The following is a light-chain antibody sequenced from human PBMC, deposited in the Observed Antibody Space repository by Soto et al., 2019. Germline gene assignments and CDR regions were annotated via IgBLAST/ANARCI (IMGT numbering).Light chain of an antibody. Sequence: EIVLTQSPGTLSLSPGERATLSCRASQSITRSYIAWYQQKPGQAPRLLIYDASSRATGIPDRFGGSGSGTDFTLTSSRLEPEDFAVYYCQQYSSSPETFGQGTKVEIK. J-gene: IGKJ1*01. CDR3: QQYSSSPET. V-gene: IGKV3-20*01. CDR1: QSITRSY. CDR2: DAS.